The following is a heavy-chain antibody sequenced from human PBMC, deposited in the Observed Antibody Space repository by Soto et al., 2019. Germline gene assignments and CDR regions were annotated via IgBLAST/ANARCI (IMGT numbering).Heavy chain of an antibody. V-gene: IGHV4-34*01. CDR2: INHSGST. Sequence: SETLSLTCAVYGGSFSGYYWSWIRQPPGKGLEWIGEINHSGSTNYNPSLKSRVTISVDTSKNQFSLKLSSVTAADTAVYYCASPIGVYSGSYSFDYWGQGTLVTVSS. D-gene: IGHD1-26*01. CDR1: GGSFSGYY. J-gene: IGHJ4*02. CDR3: ASPIGVYSGSYSFDY.